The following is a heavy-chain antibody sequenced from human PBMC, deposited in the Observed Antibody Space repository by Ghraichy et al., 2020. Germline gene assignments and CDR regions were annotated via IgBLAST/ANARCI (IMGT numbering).Heavy chain of an antibody. Sequence: GGSLRLSCAASGFTFSTYAMSWVRQAPGKGLERVSAIGYIGDNISYRDSVRGRFTISRDNSKNTLSLQMNSLRAEDTAVYYCAKKLLGAHPFDSWGQGTLVTVSS. V-gene: IGHV3-23*01. CDR1: GFTFSTYA. J-gene: IGHJ4*02. CDR3: AKKLLGAHPFDS. D-gene: IGHD2-21*01. CDR2: IGYIGDNI.